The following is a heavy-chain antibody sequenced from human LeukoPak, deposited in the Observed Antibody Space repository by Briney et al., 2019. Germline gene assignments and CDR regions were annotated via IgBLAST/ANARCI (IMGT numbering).Heavy chain of an antibody. CDR3: AREGSDPYDYGDLLHLYYFDY. D-gene: IGHD4-17*01. V-gene: IGHV3-48*03. J-gene: IGHJ4*02. CDR1: GFTFSSFE. Sequence: GGSLRLSCAASGFTFSSFEMKWVRQAPGKGLEWVSYISSGGSTIYYADSVKGRFTISRDNAKNSLYLQMNSLRADDTAVYYCAREGSDPYDYGDLLHLYYFDYWGQGTLVTVSS. CDR2: ISSGGSTI.